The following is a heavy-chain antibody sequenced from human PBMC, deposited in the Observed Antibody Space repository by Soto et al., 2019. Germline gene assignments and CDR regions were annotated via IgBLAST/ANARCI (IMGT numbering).Heavy chain of an antibody. Sequence: WASVKVSCKASGYTFTSYDINWVRQATGQGLEWMGWMNPNSGNTGYAQKFQGRVTMTRNTSISTAYMELSSLRSEDTAVYYCARAYYDFWSGYYGGGVGPRGGMDVWGQGTTVTVSS. D-gene: IGHD3-3*01. V-gene: IGHV1-8*01. J-gene: IGHJ6*02. CDR2: MNPNSGNT. CDR3: ARAYYDFWSGYYGGGVGPRGGMDV. CDR1: GYTFTSYD.